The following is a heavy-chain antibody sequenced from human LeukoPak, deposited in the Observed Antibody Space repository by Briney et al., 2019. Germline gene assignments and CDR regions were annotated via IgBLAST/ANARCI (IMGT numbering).Heavy chain of an antibody. CDR2: IYHSGST. Sequence: SETLSLTCAVSGASISSNNWWWSWVRQPPGKGLEWIGEIYHSGSTNYNPSLKSRVTMSVDKSKNQFSLKLSSVTAADTAVYYCAGAEPRGIIWYPYWGQGTLVTVSS. CDR1: GASISSNNW. CDR3: AGAEPRGIIWYPY. V-gene: IGHV4-4*02. D-gene: IGHD6-13*01. J-gene: IGHJ4*02.